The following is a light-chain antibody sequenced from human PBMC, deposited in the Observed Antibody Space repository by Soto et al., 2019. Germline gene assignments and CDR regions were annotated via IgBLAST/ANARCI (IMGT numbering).Light chain of an antibody. V-gene: IGKV3-15*01. J-gene: IGKJ1*01. CDR1: QSVNTN. CDR3: QQFHNWPPWT. CDR2: GAS. Sequence: EIVITQSPATLSVSPGERATLSCRASQSVNTNLAWYQQKPGQAPRLLIYGASTRATGIPARFSGSGSGTEFTLTISSLQSEDFAIYYCQQFHNWPPWTFGQGTKVDIK.